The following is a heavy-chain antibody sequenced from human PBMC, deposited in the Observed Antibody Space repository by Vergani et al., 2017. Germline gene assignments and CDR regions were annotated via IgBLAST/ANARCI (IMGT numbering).Heavy chain of an antibody. CDR3: ARGTPGAQNFNYYGMGV. V-gene: IGHV3-21*01. D-gene: IGHD5-24*01. CDR2: ITSSSSYI. J-gene: IGHJ6*02. CDR1: GFTFRNHG. Sequence: FHLVESGAGVVQPGKSLRLSCAASGFTFRNHGMHWVRQAPGKGLEWVSSITSSSSYIYYADSMKGRFTISRDSAKNSLYLQMNSLRAEDTAVYYCARGTPGAQNFNYYGMGVWGQGTTVTVSS.